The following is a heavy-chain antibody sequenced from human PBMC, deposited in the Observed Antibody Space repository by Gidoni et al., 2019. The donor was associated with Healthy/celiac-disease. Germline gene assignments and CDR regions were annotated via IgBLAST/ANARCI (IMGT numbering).Heavy chain of an antibody. Sequence: EVQLVECGGGLVQPGGSLRPPCPASRFPFIRYSINCVRQAPGKGLEGVSYISSSSSTIYYADSVKGRFTISRDNAKNSLYLQMNSLRDEDTAVYYCARAPYYDYVWGSYRPGNWFDPWGQGTMVTVSS. V-gene: IGHV3-48*02. CDR2: ISSSSSTI. J-gene: IGHJ5*02. CDR3: ARAPYYDYVWGSYRPGNWFDP. D-gene: IGHD3-16*02. CDR1: RFPFIRYS.